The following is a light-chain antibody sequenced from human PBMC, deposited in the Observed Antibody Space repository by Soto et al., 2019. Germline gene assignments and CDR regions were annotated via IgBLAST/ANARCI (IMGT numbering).Light chain of an antibody. V-gene: IGKV1-12*01. CDR1: QGIRSW. Sequence: IQMTQSPSSVSASVADRVTITCRASQGIRSWLAWYQQKPGKAPKLLIYAASSMQSGVPSRFSCSGSGTDFTRTITSLQPEDFATYYWQQATSFPVSFGGGNKVEIK. CDR2: AAS. J-gene: IGKJ4*01. CDR3: QQATSFPVS.